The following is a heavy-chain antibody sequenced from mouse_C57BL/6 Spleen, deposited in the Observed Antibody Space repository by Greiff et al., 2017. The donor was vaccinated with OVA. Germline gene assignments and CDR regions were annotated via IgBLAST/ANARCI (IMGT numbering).Heavy chain of an antibody. Sequence: QVQLQQSGAELVRPGASVTLSCKASGYTFTDYEMHWVKQTPVHGLEWIGAIDPETGGPAYNQKFKGKAILTADKSSSTAYMELRSLTSEDSAVYYCTRGYYYYAMDYWGQGTSVTVSS. CDR1: GYTFTDYE. D-gene: IGHD2-14*01. J-gene: IGHJ4*01. V-gene: IGHV1-15*01. CDR3: TRGYYYYAMDY. CDR2: IDPETGGP.